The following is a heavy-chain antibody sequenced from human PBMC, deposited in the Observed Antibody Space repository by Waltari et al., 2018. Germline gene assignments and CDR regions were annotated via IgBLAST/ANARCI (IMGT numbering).Heavy chain of an antibody. CDR1: GFTFSSNS. Sequence: EVQLVESGGGLVQPGGSLRLSCAASGFTFSSNSINWVRQDPGKGLEWVSYISSSSSPIYYADSVKGRFTISRENAKNSLYLQMNSLRAEDTAVYYCARATTVTQVLIGYWGQGTLVTVSS. J-gene: IGHJ4*02. V-gene: IGHV3-48*04. CDR2: ISSSSSPI. CDR3: ARATTVTQVLIGY. D-gene: IGHD4-17*01.